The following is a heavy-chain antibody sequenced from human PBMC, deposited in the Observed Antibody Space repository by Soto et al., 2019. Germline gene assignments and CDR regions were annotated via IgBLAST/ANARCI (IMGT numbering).Heavy chain of an antibody. CDR3: ASGGRGYSSAPRYYFDY. CDR1: GGSFSSNP. CDR2: IIPIFATV. V-gene: IGHV1-69*01. Sequence: QVQLVQSGSEVKKPGSSVKVSCKASGGSFSSNPISWVRQAPGQGLEWMAGIIPIFATVHYAQKFQGRVTITADESTSTAYMELTSLRSDDTAVYFCASGGRGYSSAPRYYFDYWGQGTLVTVSS. D-gene: IGHD5-18*01. J-gene: IGHJ4*02.